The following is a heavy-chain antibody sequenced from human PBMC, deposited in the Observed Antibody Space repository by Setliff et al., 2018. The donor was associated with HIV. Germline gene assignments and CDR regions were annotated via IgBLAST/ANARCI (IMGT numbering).Heavy chain of an antibody. Sequence: GASVKVSCKSSGYTFTGSFMHWVRQAPGQGLEWMGWISCNSGGTYYAQNFQGRLTMTRDTSRSTVYMELSSLRSEDTAVYYCARCYYDSSGPTDAFDIWGQGTVVTVSS. CDR3: ARCYYDSSGPTDAFDI. D-gene: IGHD3-22*01. V-gene: IGHV1-2*02. CDR1: GYTFTGSF. J-gene: IGHJ3*02. CDR2: ISCNSGGT.